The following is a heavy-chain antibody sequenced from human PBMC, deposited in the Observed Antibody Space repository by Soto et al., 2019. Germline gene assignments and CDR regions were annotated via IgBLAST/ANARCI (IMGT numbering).Heavy chain of an antibody. J-gene: IGHJ4*02. V-gene: IGHV4-31*03. CDR1: GGSISSGCYY. Sequence: TLSLTCTVSGGSISSGCYYWSWIRQHPGKGLEWIGYIYYSGSTYYNPSLKSRVTISVDTSKNQFSLKLSSVTAADTAVYYCARVPYGDYYFDYWGQGTLVTVSS. CDR3: ARVPYGDYYFDY. D-gene: IGHD4-17*01. CDR2: IYYSGST.